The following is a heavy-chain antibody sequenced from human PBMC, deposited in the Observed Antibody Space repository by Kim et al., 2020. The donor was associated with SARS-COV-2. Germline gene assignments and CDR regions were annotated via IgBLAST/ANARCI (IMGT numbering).Heavy chain of an antibody. CDR1: GGSISSGGYS. CDR3: ASGYRSGSPYGMDV. V-gene: IGHV4-30-2*01. CDR2: FYYSGST. Sequence: SETLSLTCAVSGGSISSGGYSWSWIRQPPGKGLEWIGSFYYSGSTYYNPSLKSRATITVERSKNQFSLKLSSVTAADTAVYYSASGYRSGSPYGMDVGGQGTTVTFS. D-gene: IGHD3-10*01. J-gene: IGHJ6*02.